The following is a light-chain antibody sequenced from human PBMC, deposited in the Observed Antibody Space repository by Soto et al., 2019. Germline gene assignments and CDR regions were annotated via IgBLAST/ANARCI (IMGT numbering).Light chain of an antibody. Sequence: DIQMTQSPSTLSASVGDRVTITCRASQSISSWLAWYQQKPGKAPKLLIYKASSLASGVPSRFSGSGSGTEFTLTISSLQPDDFATYYCQQYNSYPETFGQGTKVEIK. CDR1: QSISSW. CDR3: QQYNSYPET. CDR2: KAS. J-gene: IGKJ1*01. V-gene: IGKV1-5*03.